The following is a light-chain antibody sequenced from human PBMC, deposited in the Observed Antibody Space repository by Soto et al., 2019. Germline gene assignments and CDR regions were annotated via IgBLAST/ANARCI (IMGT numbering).Light chain of an antibody. CDR2: DVS. CDR1: QAVNSW. V-gene: IGKV1-12*01. CDR3: QQSNNHPIS. J-gene: IGKJ5*01. Sequence: DNQLTQSPSSISASVGDRVTITCRASQAVNSWLAWFQQKPGMAPKLVIYDVSSLQSGVPSRLSGSGSGTEFTLTISSLQPEDFATYCCQQSNNHPISFGQGTRLEIK.